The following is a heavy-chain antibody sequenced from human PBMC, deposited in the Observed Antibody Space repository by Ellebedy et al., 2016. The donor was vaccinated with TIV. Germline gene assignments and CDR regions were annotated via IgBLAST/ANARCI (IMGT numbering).Heavy chain of an antibody. CDR3: AKGAGWGTYYGMDV. J-gene: IGHJ6*02. D-gene: IGHD7-27*01. Sequence: GESLKISCAASGFTFSSYGMHWVRQAPGKGLEWVAVISYDGSNKYYADSVKGRFTISRDNSKNTLYLQMNSLRAEDTAMYYCAKGAGWGTYYGMDVWGQGTTVTVSS. CDR2: ISYDGSNK. CDR1: GFTFSSYG. V-gene: IGHV3-30*18.